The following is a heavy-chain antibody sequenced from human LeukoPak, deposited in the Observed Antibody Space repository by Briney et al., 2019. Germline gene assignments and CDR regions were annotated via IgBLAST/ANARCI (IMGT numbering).Heavy chain of an antibody. CDR3: ARHRVLRGGKDFDY. D-gene: IGHD2-15*01. V-gene: IGHV4-39*01. CDR1: GGSISSSSYY. Sequence: SETLSLTCTVSGGSISSSSYYWGWIRQPPGKGLEWIGSIYYSGSTYYNPSLKSRVTISVDTSKNQFSLKLSSVTAADTAVYYCARHRVLRGGKDFDYWGQGTLVTVSS. J-gene: IGHJ4*02. CDR2: IYYSGST.